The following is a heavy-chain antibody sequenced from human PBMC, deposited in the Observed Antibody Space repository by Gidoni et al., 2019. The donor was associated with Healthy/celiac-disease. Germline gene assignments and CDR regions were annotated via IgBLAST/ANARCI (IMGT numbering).Heavy chain of an antibody. Sequence: EVQLVESGGGLVQPGGSLRLACAASGFTFSSYDLNWVRQAPGKGLEWVSYISSSGSTIYYAGSVKGRFTISRDNAKNSLYLQMNSLRAEDTAVYYCAGSGYSYALILGNYYYGMDVWGQGTTVTVSS. CDR3: AGSGYSYALILGNYYYGMDV. D-gene: IGHD5-18*01. CDR2: ISSSGSTI. J-gene: IGHJ6*02. CDR1: GFTFSSYD. V-gene: IGHV3-48*03.